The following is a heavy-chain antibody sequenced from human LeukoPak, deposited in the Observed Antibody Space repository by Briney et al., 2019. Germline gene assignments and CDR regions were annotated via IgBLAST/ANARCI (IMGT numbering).Heavy chain of an antibody. V-gene: IGHV1-69*05. Sequence: SVKVSCKASGGTFSSSAISWVRQAPGQGLEWMGGSIPIFGTANYAQKFQGRVTITTDESTSTAYMELSSLRSEDTAVYYCARDLWRLKHYTWFDLWGQGTLVTVSS. CDR1: GGTFSSSA. D-gene: IGHD3-10*01. CDR2: SIPIFGTA. CDR3: ARDLWRLKHYTWFDL. J-gene: IGHJ5*02.